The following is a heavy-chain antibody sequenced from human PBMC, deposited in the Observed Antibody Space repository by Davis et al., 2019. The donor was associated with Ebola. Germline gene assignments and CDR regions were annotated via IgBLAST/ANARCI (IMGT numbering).Heavy chain of an antibody. CDR1: GFTFSSYE. V-gene: IGHV3-48*03. CDR2: ISSSGSTI. Sequence: PGGSLRLSCAASGFTFSSYEMNWVRQAPGKGLEWVSYISSSGSTIYYADAVKGRFTISRDNSKNMLYLQMNSLRAEDTAVYYCAKNQEIGVPYHYYGMDVWGQGTTVTVSS. J-gene: IGHJ6*02. CDR3: AKNQEIGVPYHYYGMDV. D-gene: IGHD2-8*01.